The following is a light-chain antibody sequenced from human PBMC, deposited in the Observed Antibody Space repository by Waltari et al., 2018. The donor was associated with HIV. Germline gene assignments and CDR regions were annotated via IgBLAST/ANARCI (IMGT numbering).Light chain of an antibody. CDR1: RSNIGIST. J-gene: IGLJ2*01. V-gene: IGLV1-44*01. Sequence: QSVLAQPPSASGTPGQRITISCSGSRSNIGISTLNWYQQLPGTAPKLLIYSKNQRPSGVPDRFSGSKSGTSASLAISGLQSEDEGDYYCAAWDDRLNGPVFGGGTKLTVL. CDR3: AAWDDRLNGPV. CDR2: SKN.